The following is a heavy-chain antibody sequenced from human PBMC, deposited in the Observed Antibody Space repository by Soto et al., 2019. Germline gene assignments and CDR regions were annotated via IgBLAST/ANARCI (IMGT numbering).Heavy chain of an antibody. V-gene: IGHV4-61*01. D-gene: IGHD3-10*01. J-gene: IGHJ6*02. CDR1: GGSVNSDSYY. CDR3: ARESREFSSSVGLDV. CDR2: LYYSGST. Sequence: QVQLQESGPGLVKPSETLSLTCTVSGGSVNSDSYYWTWIRQPPGKRLEWIGSLYYSGSTNYNPSLKSRVTISVDTSKNQFSLKVSSVTVADTAVYFCARESREFSSSVGLDVWGQGTTVTVSS.